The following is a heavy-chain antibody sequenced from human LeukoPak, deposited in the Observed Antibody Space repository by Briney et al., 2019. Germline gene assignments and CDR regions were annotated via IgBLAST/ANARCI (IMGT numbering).Heavy chain of an antibody. Sequence: SETLSLTCTVSGGSISSSSYYWGWIRQPPGKGLEWIGSLHYSGSTDYNPSLKSRVTISVDTTKNQFSLKLSSVTAADTAVYYCASRSSIWSGYQDTLYYFDSWGQGTLVTVSS. CDR3: ASRSSIWSGYQDTLYYFDS. V-gene: IGHV4-39*07. J-gene: IGHJ4*02. D-gene: IGHD3-3*01. CDR1: GGSISSSSYY. CDR2: LHYSGST.